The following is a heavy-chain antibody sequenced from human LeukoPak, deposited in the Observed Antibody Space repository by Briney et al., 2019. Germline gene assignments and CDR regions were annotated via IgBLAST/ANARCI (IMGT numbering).Heavy chain of an antibody. Sequence: SETLSLTCTVSGGSISSYYWSWIRKPAGKGLEWIGRIHTTGSTNYNPSLKSRVTMSVDTSKNQFSLKLSSVTAADTAVYYCAGGVLAGWFDPWGQGTLVTVSS. J-gene: IGHJ5*02. D-gene: IGHD6-13*01. CDR2: IHTTGST. CDR3: AGGVLAGWFDP. CDR1: GGSISSYY. V-gene: IGHV4-4*07.